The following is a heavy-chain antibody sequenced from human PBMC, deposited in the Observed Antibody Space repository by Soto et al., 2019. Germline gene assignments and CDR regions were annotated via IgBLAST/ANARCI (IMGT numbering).Heavy chain of an antibody. CDR3: ARGIVVVPAAPNFDY. V-gene: IGHV4-34*01. J-gene: IGHJ4*02. D-gene: IGHD2-2*01. CDR2: INHSGST. Sequence: PSKTLSLTCAVYGGSFSGYYWSWIRQPPGKGLEWIGEINHSGSTNYNPSLKSRVTISVDTSKNQFSLKLSSVTAADTAVYYCARGIVVVPAAPNFDYWGQGTLVTVS. CDR1: GGSFSGYY.